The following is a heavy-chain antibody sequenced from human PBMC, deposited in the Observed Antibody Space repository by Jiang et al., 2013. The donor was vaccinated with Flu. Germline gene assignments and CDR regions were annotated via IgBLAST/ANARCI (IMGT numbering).Heavy chain of an antibody. Sequence: VQLLESGGGLVQPGGSLRLSCAASGFTFSSYAMSWVRQAPGKGLEWVSAISGSGGSTYYADSVKGRFTISRDNSKNTLYLQMNSLRAEDTAVYYCAKDKVGYDFWSGYYTGDAFDIWGQGTMVTVSS. CDR3: AKDKVGYDFWSGYYTGDAFDI. J-gene: IGHJ3*02. CDR1: GFTFSSYA. D-gene: IGHD3-3*01. CDR2: ISGSGGST. V-gene: IGHV3-23*01.